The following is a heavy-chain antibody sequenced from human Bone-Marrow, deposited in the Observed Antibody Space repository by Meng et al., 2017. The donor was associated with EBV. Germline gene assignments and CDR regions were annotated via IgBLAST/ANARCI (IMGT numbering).Heavy chain of an antibody. Sequence: EVQLVESGXGWVQPGGYLRLACAASGFTFSSYAMSWVRQAPGKGLEWVSAISGSGGSTYYADSVKGRFTISRDNSKNTLYLQMNSLRAEDTAVYYCAKLYCGGDCYFEYWGQGTLVTVSS. CDR2: ISGSGGST. CDR3: AKLYCGGDCYFEY. V-gene: IGHV3-23*04. J-gene: IGHJ4*02. CDR1: GFTFSSYA. D-gene: IGHD2-21*01.